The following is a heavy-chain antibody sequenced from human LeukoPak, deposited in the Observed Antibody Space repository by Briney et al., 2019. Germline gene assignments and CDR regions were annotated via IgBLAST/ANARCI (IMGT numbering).Heavy chain of an antibody. CDR3: ARDLSRGLFDY. D-gene: IGHD2-15*01. CDR1: GFTFSNYG. Sequence: TGGSLRLSCAASGFTFSNYGMNWVRQAPGKGLEWVSSISSSSSYIYYADSVKGRFTISRDNAKNSLYLQMNSLRAEDTAVYSCARDLSRGLFDYRGQGTLVTVSS. CDR2: ISSSSSYI. J-gene: IGHJ4*02. V-gene: IGHV3-21*01.